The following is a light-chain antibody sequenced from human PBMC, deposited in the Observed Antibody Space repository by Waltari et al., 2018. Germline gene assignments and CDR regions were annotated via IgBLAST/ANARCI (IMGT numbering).Light chain of an antibody. CDR1: QSVSSN. J-gene: IGKJ5*01. Sequence: EIVMTQSPATLSVSPGESATLSCRASQSVSSNLAWYQQKPGQAPRLLIYGASTRATGIPARFSGSGSGTEFTLTISSLQSEDFAVYYCQQYNNWPPVFGQGTRQEIK. V-gene: IGKV3-15*01. CDR3: QQYNNWPPV. CDR2: GAS.